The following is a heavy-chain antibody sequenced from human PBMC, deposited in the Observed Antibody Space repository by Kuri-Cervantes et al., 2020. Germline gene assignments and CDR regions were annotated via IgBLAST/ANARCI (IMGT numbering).Heavy chain of an antibody. D-gene: IGHD4-17*01. CDR3: ARRQPGDHGVGYYFDY. CDR2: IYYSGST. J-gene: IGHJ4*02. Sequence: SETLSLTCTVSGGSISSYYWRWIRQPPGKGLEWIGYIYYSGSTNYNPSLKSRVTISVDTSKNQFSLKLSSVTAADTAVYYCARRQPGDHGVGYYFDYWGQGTLVTVSS. V-gene: IGHV4-59*01. CDR1: GGSISSYY.